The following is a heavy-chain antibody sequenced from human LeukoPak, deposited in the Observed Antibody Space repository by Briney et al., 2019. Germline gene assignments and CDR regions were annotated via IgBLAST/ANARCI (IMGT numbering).Heavy chain of an antibody. CDR1: GFTFSTYV. CDR3: ATTPGAYYYYHMDV. D-gene: IGHD3-10*01. V-gene: IGHV3-23*01. Sequence: GGPLRLSCAASGFTFSTYVMTWVRQAPGKGLEWVSAILGSGGGTYYTDSVKGRFTISRDNSKNTLYLQMNSLRAEDTAVYYCATTPGAYYYYHMDVWGQGTTVTASS. CDR2: ILGSGGGT. J-gene: IGHJ6*02.